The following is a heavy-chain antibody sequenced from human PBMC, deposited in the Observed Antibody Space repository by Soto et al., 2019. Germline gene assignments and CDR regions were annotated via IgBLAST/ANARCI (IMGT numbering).Heavy chain of an antibody. Sequence: QITLKESGPTLVKPTQTLTLTCTFSGFSLSTSEVGVGWIRQPPGKALEWLALIFWNDDERYNPSLKSRLTITKAISKNQVVLTMTNMDPVDTATYYCAHSRVFDWFDPWGQGTLVTVSS. CDR3: AHSRVFDWFDP. CDR1: GFSLSTSEVG. J-gene: IGHJ5*02. D-gene: IGHD6-13*01. V-gene: IGHV2-5*01. CDR2: IFWNDDE.